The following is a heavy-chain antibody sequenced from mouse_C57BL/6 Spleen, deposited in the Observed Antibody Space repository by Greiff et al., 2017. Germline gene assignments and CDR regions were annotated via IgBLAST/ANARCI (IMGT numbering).Heavy chain of an antibody. J-gene: IGHJ2*01. CDR1: GYTFTSYW. CDR3: ARWIYYGSSYGEGNY. D-gene: IGHD1-1*01. V-gene: IGHV1-53*01. Sequence: QVQLQQPGTELVKPGASVKLSCKASGYTFTSYWMHWVKQRPGQGLEWIGNINPSNGGTNYNEKFKNQATLTVDKSSSTAYMQLSSLTSEDSAVYYCARWIYYGSSYGEGNYWGQGTTLTVSS. CDR2: INPSNGGT.